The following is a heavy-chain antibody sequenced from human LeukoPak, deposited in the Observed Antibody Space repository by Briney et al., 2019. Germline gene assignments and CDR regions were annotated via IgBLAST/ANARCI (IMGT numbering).Heavy chain of an antibody. Sequence: PSETLSLTCTVSGGSISSYYWSWIRQPPGKGLEWIGYIYYSGSTNYNPSLKSRVTISVDMSKNQFSLKLSSVTAADTAVYYCARGTTVVSYFDYWGQGTLVTVSS. CDR1: GGSISSYY. V-gene: IGHV4-59*01. CDR3: ARGTTVVSYFDY. J-gene: IGHJ4*02. CDR2: IYYSGST. D-gene: IGHD4-17*01.